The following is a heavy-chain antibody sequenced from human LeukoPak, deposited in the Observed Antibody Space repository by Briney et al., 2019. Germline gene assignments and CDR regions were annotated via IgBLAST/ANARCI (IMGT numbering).Heavy chain of an antibody. CDR3: AREVSRYDILTGYTYYYYYGMDV. CDR1: GYTFTSYG. J-gene: IGHJ6*02. Sequence: ASVKVSCKASGYTFTSYGISWVRQAPGQGLEWMGWISAYNGNTNYAQKLQSRVTMTTDTSTSTAYMELRSLRSDDTAVYYCAREVSRYDILTGYTYYYYYGMDVWGQGTTVTVSS. D-gene: IGHD3-9*01. CDR2: ISAYNGNT. V-gene: IGHV1-18*01.